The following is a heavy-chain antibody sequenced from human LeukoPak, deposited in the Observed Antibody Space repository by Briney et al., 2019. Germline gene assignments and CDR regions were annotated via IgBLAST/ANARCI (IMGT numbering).Heavy chain of an antibody. CDR2: IYYSGRT. CDR3: ARDNGYFTGGIFDH. V-gene: IGHV4-59*01. J-gene: IGHJ4*02. D-gene: IGHD2-8*02. CDR1: GGSISTYY. Sequence: SETLSLTCSVSGGSISTYYWSWLRQPPGRGLEWIGYIYYSGRTNYNPSLKTRVTMSVDTSKNQFSLKLSSVTAADTAVYYCARDNGYFTGGIFDHWGKGALVTVAS.